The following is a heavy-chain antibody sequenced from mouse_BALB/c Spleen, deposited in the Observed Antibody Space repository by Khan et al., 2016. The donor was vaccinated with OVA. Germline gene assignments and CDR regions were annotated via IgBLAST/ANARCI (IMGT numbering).Heavy chain of an antibody. V-gene: IGHV1-69*02. CDR1: GYTFTSYW. CDR2: IYPSDSYT. CDR3: TRGDPGNFDF. D-gene: IGHD2-13*01. Sequence: QVQLQQSGAELVRPGASVKLSCKASGYTFTSYWINWVKQRPGQGLEWIGNIYPSDSYTNYNQNFKDKATLTVDKFSSTAYMQLSSPTSEGAAVXYCTRGDPGNFDFWGQGTTLTVPS. J-gene: IGHJ2*01.